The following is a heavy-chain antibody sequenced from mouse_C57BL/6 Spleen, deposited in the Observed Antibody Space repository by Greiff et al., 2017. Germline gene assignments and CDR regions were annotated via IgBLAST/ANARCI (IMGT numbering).Heavy chain of an antibody. Sequence: QVQLQQSGAELVRPGASVTLSCKASGYTFTDYEMHWVKQTPVHGLEWIGAIDPETGGTAYNQKFKGKAILTADKSSSTAYMELRSLTSEDSAVYYCTRWGIRGYCDVGGTGTTVTVSS. J-gene: IGHJ1*03. V-gene: IGHV1-15*01. CDR1: GYTFTDYE. CDR3: TRWGIRGYCDV. CDR2: IDPETGGT.